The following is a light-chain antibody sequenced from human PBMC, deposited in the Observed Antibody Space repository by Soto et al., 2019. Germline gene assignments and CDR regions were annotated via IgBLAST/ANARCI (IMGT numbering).Light chain of an antibody. CDR1: QSVSSGF. CDR3: QQYGSAPQT. Sequence: EIVLTQSPGTLSLSPGERATLSCRDSQSVSSGFLDWYQQKPGQAPRLLIYGASSRATGIPDRFSGSGSGTDFTLNISRLEPEDFAVYYCQQYGSAPQTFGQGTKLEIK. V-gene: IGKV3-20*01. J-gene: IGKJ1*01. CDR2: GAS.